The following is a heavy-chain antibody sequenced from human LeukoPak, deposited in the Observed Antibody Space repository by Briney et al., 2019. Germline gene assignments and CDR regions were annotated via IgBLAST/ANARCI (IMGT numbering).Heavy chain of an antibody. CDR2: IAYDGSRA. CDR1: GFTFSGYS. J-gene: IGHJ4*02. D-gene: IGHD1-14*01. CDR3: TRYNNDHFDY. V-gene: IGHV3-33*08. Sequence: GGSLRLSCAASGFTFSGYSMSWVRQTPGKGLEWVAVIAYDGSRAFYADSVKGRFTISRDNSKNTMSVQMDDLRAEDTAVYYCTRYNNDHFDYWGQGTLVTVSS.